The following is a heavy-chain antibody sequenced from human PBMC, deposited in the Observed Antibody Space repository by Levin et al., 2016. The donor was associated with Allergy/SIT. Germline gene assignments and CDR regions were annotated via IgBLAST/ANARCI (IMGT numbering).Heavy chain of an antibody. J-gene: IGHJ4*02. CDR3: ARADLYSSTHECIDY. V-gene: IGHV3-48*01. CDR2: ISSSSSSK. CDR1: GFTFRTYN. D-gene: IGHD6-13*01. Sequence: GESLKISCAASGFTFRTYNMNWVRQAPGKGLEWVSHISSSSSSKYYADSVKGRFTISRDNAQNSLYLQMNSLRAEDTAIYYCARADLYSSTHECIDYWGQGILVTVSS.